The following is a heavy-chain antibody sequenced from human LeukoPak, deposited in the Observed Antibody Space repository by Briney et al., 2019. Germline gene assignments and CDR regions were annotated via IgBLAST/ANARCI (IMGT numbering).Heavy chain of an antibody. Sequence: ASVKVSCKASGYTFTGDYMHWVRQAPGQGLEWMGRINPNSGDTNYAQKFQGRVSMTRDTSASTAYMELSRLRSDDTAVYYCARDHLGTDFDHWGQGTLVTVSS. CDR1: GYTFTGDY. D-gene: IGHD1-14*01. CDR2: INPNSGDT. J-gene: IGHJ4*02. CDR3: ARDHLGTDFDH. V-gene: IGHV1-2*06.